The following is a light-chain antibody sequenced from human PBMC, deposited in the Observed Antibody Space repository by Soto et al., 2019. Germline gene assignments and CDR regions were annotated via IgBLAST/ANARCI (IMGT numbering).Light chain of an antibody. CDR3: QQYNSYPWT. V-gene: IGKV1-9*01. J-gene: IGKJ1*01. CDR2: AAS. Sequence: IQLTQSPSSLSASVRESVTITCRASQGISNYLAWYQQKPGKAPNLLIYAASTLQSGVPSRFSGSGSGTEFTLTISSLQTDDFATYYCQQYNSYPWTVGQGTKV. CDR1: QGISNY.